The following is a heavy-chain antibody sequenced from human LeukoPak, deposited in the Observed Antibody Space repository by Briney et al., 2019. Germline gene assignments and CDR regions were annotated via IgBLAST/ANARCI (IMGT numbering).Heavy chain of an antibody. CDR1: GFTFSSYW. CDR2: IKKDGSEK. Sequence: GGSLRLSCAVSGFTFSSYWMTWVRQAPGKGLEWVANIKKDGSEKYYVDSVKDRFTISRDNAKNSLYLQMNSLRAEDTAVYYCARVSGAYYYNYGMDVWGQGTTVTVSS. D-gene: IGHD6-25*01. J-gene: IGHJ6*02. V-gene: IGHV3-7*01. CDR3: ARVSGAYYYNYGMDV.